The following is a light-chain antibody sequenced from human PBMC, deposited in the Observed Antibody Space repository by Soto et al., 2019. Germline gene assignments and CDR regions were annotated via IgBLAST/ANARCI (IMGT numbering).Light chain of an antibody. CDR1: QSISRW. V-gene: IGKV1-5*01. J-gene: IGKJ3*01. CDR3: QQLNSYSIVT. Sequence: DIQMTQSPSTLSASVGDRVTITCRASQSISRWLAWYQQKPGKAPNLLIFGASSLQSGVPSRFSGSGSGTEFTLTISSLQPEDFATYYCQQLNSYSIVTFGPGTKVDIK. CDR2: GAS.